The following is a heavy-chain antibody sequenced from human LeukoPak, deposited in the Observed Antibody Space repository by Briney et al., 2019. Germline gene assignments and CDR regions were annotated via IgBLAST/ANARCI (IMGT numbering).Heavy chain of an antibody. CDR2: IYYSGST. CDR3: ARTADYDFWSGLNYYYYMDV. Sequence: KPSETLSLTCTVSGGSISSYYWSWIRQPPGKGLEWIGYIYYSGSTNYNPSLKSRVTISVDTSKNQFSLKLSSVTAADTAVYYCARTADYDFWSGLNYYYYMDVWGKGTTVTV. CDR1: GGSISSYY. V-gene: IGHV4-59*01. D-gene: IGHD3-3*01. J-gene: IGHJ6*03.